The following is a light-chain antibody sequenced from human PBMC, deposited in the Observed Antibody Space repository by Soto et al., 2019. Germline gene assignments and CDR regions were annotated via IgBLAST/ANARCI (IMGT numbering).Light chain of an antibody. J-gene: IGKJ1*01. CDR1: QSIGSW. V-gene: IGKV1-39*01. CDR2: AAS. CDR3: QQSYNAPRT. Sequence: DIQMTKPPSTLSATVGDRVTITCRASQSIGSWLAWYQQKPGKAPNLLIYAASSLQSGVPSRFSGSRSGTDFTLTIISLQPEDFAIYYCQQSYNAPRTFGPGTNVDNK.